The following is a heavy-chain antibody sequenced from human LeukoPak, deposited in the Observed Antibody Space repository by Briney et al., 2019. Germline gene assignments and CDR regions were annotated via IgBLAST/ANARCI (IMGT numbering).Heavy chain of an antibody. V-gene: IGHV4-59*01. CDR2: VYYSGST. CDR3: ARILFYSSSWYGLDP. J-gene: IGHJ5*02. Sequence: SETLSLTCTVSGGSLSGFYWSWIRQPPGKGLEWIGYVYYSGSTNYNPSLKSRVTISVDTSKNQFSLKLSSVTAADTAVYYCARILFYSSSWYGLDPWGQGTLVTVSS. D-gene: IGHD6-13*01. CDR1: GGSLSGFY.